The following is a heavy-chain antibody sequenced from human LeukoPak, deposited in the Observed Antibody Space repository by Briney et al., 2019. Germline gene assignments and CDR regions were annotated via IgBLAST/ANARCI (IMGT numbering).Heavy chain of an antibody. CDR3: AIGTNYYDTSGYHHFDH. V-gene: IGHV3-23*01. Sequence: GGSLRLSRAASRFTFSSFPMSWVRQAPGKGLEWVSTISGSGGSTYYADSVKGRFTISRDNFKNTMYLQMNSLRAEDTAVYYCAIGTNYYDTSGYHHFDHWGQGTLVTVSS. CDR2: ISGSGGST. D-gene: IGHD3-22*01. CDR1: RFTFSSFP. J-gene: IGHJ4*02.